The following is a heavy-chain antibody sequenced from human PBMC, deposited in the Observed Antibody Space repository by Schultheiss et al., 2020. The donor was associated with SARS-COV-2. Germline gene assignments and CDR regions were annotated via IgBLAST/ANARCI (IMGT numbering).Heavy chain of an antibody. D-gene: IGHD3-3*01. CDR1: GGTFSSYA. V-gene: IGHV1-69*06. J-gene: IGHJ6*02. CDR3: AVYYDFWSGPREYGMDV. Sequence: SVKVSCKASGGTFSSYAISWVRQAPGQGLEWMGGIIPIFGTANYAQKFQDRVTMTEDTSKDTAYMELSSLRSEDTAVYYCAVYYDFWSGPREYGMDVWGQGTTVTVSS. CDR2: IIPIFGTA.